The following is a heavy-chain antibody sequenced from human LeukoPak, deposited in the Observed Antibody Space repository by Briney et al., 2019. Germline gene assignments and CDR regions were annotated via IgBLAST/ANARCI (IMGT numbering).Heavy chain of an antibody. Sequence: GGSLRLSCAASGFTLSSYAMSWVRQAPGKGLEWVAVISYDGSNKYYADSVKGRFTISRDNSKNTLYLQMNSLRAEDTAVYYCAGEQLVRSIWFDPWGQGTLVTVSS. V-gene: IGHV3-30*03. D-gene: IGHD6-6*01. CDR2: ISYDGSNK. CDR3: AGEQLVRSIWFDP. J-gene: IGHJ5*02. CDR1: GFTLSSYA.